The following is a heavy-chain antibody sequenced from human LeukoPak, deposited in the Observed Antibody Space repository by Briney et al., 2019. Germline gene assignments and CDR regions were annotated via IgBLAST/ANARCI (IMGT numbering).Heavy chain of an antibody. CDR2: ISSSSSTI. Sequence: GGSLRLSCAASGFTFSSYSMNWVRQAPGKGLEWVSYISSSSSTIYYADSVKGRFTISRDNAKNSLYLQMNSLRAEDTAVYYCARDHIVVVPYYWGQGTLVTVSS. V-gene: IGHV3-48*01. CDR1: GFTFSSYS. CDR3: ARDHIVVVPYY. D-gene: IGHD2-2*01. J-gene: IGHJ4*02.